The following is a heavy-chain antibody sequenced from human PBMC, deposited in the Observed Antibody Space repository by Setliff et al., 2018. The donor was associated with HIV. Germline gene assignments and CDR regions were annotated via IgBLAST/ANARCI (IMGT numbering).Heavy chain of an antibody. V-gene: IGHV1-24*01. CDR1: GYTLTELS. D-gene: IGHD2-2*01. Sequence: ASVKVSCKVSGYTLTELSMHWVRQAPGKGLEWMGGFDPEDGETIYAQKFQGRVIMTTDTSTSTAYMELRSLRSDDTAMYYCATQRDIVMVPGQGGFDIWAQGTMVTVSS. J-gene: IGHJ3*02. CDR3: ATQRDIVMVPGQGGFDI. CDR2: FDPEDGET.